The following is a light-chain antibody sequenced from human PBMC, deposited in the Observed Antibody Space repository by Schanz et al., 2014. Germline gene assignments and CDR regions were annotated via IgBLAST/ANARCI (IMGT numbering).Light chain of an antibody. V-gene: IGKV3-20*01. Sequence: EIVLTQSPGTLSLSPGERATLSCRASQSVSSNLAWYQHKPGQAPRLLIYGASSRATGIPDRFSGSGSETEFTLTISSLQPDDFATYSCQQYSSDSPTFGQGTKVEVK. CDR1: QSVSSN. CDR2: GAS. J-gene: IGKJ1*01. CDR3: QQYSSDSPT.